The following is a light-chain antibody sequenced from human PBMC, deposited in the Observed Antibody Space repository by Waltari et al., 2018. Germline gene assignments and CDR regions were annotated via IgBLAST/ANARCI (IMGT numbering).Light chain of an antibody. Sequence: EIVLTQSPATLSLSPGERATLSCRASQSVSSYLAWYQQKPGQAPRLRIYDASNRATGIPARFSGSGSGTDFTLTISSLEPEDFAVYYCQQRSKWPRTFGQGTKVEIK. CDR1: QSVSSY. CDR2: DAS. V-gene: IGKV3-11*01. CDR3: QQRSKWPRT. J-gene: IGKJ1*01.